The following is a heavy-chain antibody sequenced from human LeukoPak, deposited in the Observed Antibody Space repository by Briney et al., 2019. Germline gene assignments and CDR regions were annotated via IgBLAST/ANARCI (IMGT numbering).Heavy chain of an antibody. CDR2: LSGSGYNT. CDR1: GFTFSSHA. D-gene: IGHD6-13*01. V-gene: IGHV3-23*01. Sequence: GGSLRLSCAASGFTFSSHALSWVRQAPGKGLEGVSSLSGSGYNTYYAGSVKGWFTISRDNSKTTLYLQMNSLRPEDTAVYYCARESSSLCDYWGQGTLVTVSS. CDR3: ARESSSLCDY. J-gene: IGHJ4*02.